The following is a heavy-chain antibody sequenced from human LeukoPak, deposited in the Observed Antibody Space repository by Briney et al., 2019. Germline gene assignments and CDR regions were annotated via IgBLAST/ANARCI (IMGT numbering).Heavy chain of an antibody. CDR2: IYSGGST. V-gene: IGHV3-66*02. J-gene: IGHJ4*02. CDR1: GFTVSSNY. CDR3: ARSPRFGEFNY. Sequence: GGSLRLSCAASGFTVSSNYMSWVRQAPGKGLEWVPVIYSGGSTYYAESVKGRFTISRDNSKNTLYLQMNSLRPEDTAVYYCARSPRFGEFNYWGQGTLVTVSS. D-gene: IGHD3-10*02.